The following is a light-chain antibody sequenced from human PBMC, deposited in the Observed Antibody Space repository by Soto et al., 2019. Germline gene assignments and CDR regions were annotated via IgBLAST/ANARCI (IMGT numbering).Light chain of an antibody. V-gene: IGLV1-47*01. CDR2: RNN. J-gene: IGLJ2*01. Sequence: QSVLTQPPSASGTPGQRVTISCSGSSSNIGSNYVYWYQQLPGTAPKLLIYRNNQRPSGVPDRFSGSKSGTSASLAISGLRSEDEADYYCAAWDDSLSGRGVFGGGTNVTVL. CDR3: AAWDDSLSGRGV. CDR1: SSNIGSNY.